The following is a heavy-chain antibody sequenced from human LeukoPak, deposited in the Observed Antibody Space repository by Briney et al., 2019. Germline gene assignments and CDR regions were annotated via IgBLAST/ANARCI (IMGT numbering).Heavy chain of an antibody. CDR2: ISGSGGST. Sequence: PGGSLRPSCAASGFTFSSYAMSWVRQAPGKGLEWVSAISGSGGSTYYADSVKGRFTISRDNSKNTLYLQMNSLRAEDTAVYYCAKSLARIITVSTFFFDYWGQGTLVTVSS. CDR1: GFTFSSYA. V-gene: IGHV3-23*01. CDR3: AKSLARIITVSTFFFDY. D-gene: IGHD5/OR15-5a*01. J-gene: IGHJ4*02.